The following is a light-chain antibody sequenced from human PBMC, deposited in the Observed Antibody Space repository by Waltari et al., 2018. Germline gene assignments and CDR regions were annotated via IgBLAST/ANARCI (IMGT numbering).Light chain of an antibody. CDR1: SGHITNV. CDR2: VNSDGSH. V-gene: IGLV4-69*01. CDR3: ETGGHGTWV. J-gene: IGLJ3*02. Sequence: QLVLTQSPSASASLGASVKLTCTLSSGHITNVIAWHQQQPGKGPRYLMKVNSDGSHRKGDDIPDRCAGSGSGPERYLTISRLQSEDEADYYCETGGHGTWVFGGGTKLTVL.